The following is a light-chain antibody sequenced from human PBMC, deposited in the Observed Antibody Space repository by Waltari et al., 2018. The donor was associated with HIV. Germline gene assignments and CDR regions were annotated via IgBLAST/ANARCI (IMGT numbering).Light chain of an antibody. V-gene: IGKV1-8*01. Sequence: ATRMTQSPPSVSAATGDTVTIPCRASRDIDTHLAWYQHKPGSAPHLLIYGASTLQKGGPTRFNGSGSGTSFSLTVTCLQSEDFATYFCQQYHDSPQTFGQGTTV. CDR2: GAS. CDR3: QQYHDSPQT. J-gene: IGKJ1*01. CDR1: RDIDTH.